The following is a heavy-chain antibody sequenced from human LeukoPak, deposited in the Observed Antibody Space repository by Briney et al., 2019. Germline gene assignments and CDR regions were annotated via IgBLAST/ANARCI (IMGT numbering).Heavy chain of an antibody. CDR1: GFTFITYW. J-gene: IGHJ4*02. CDR2: IKQDGSEK. D-gene: IGHD2-2*01. Sequence: GGSLRLSCTASGFTFITYWMSWVRQAPGKGLEWVANIKQDGSEKYYVDSVKGRFTISRDNAKNSLYLQMNSLRAEDTAVYYCARDIVVVPAASWGQGTLVTVSS. CDR3: ARDIVVVPAAS. V-gene: IGHV3-7*01.